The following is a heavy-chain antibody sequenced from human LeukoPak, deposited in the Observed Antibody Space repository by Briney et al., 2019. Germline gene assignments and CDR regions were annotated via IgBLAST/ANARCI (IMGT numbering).Heavy chain of an antibody. CDR3: ARGRSGYEQSYYYYYMDV. Sequence: ASVNVSCKASGYTFTSYDINWVRQATGQGLEWMGWMNPNSGNTGYAQKFQGRVTITRNTSISTAYMELSSLRSEDTAVYYCARGRSGYEQSYYYYYMDVWGKGTTVTVSS. D-gene: IGHD5-12*01. J-gene: IGHJ6*03. V-gene: IGHV1-8*03. CDR2: MNPNSGNT. CDR1: GYTFTSYD.